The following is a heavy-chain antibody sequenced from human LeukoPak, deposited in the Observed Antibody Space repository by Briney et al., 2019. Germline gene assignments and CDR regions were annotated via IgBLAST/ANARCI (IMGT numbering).Heavy chain of an antibody. V-gene: IGHV5-10-1*01. CDR3: ARHSADYGNYDLPHY. CDR2: IDPSDSHT. J-gene: IGHJ4*02. D-gene: IGHD4-11*01. CDR1: GYSFTNYW. Sequence: HGESLKISCKASGYSFTNYWISWVRQMPGKGLEWMGRIDPSDSHTDYSPSLQGHVTFPTDKSTTTAYLQWSSLKASDTAIYYCARHSADYGNYDLPHYWGQGTLVTVSS.